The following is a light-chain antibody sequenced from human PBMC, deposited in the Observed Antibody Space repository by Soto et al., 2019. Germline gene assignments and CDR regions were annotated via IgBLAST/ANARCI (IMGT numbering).Light chain of an antibody. Sequence: QSALTQPASVSGSPGQSITISCTGTSSNVADYNFVSWYQQHPGKAPKLMIYDVSNRPSGVSNRFSGSKSGNTASLAISGLQAEDEADYYCSSYISNTVLFGGGTKLTVL. CDR2: DVS. CDR3: SSYISNTVL. J-gene: IGLJ3*02. CDR1: SSNVADYNF. V-gene: IGLV2-14*03.